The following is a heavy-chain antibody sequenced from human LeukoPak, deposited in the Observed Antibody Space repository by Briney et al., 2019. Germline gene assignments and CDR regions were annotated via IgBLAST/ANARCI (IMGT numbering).Heavy chain of an antibody. J-gene: IGHJ4*02. CDR2: ISAHNGHT. Sequence: ASVKVSCKASGYTFTSYGISWVRQAPGQGLEWMGWISAHNGHTNYAQKLQGRVTMTTDTSTSTGYMELRSLRSDDTAVYYCARVQWSADSNGWYATGYWGQGTLVTVSS. CDR3: ARVQWSADSNGWYATGY. D-gene: IGHD6-19*01. V-gene: IGHV1-18*01. CDR1: GYTFTSYG.